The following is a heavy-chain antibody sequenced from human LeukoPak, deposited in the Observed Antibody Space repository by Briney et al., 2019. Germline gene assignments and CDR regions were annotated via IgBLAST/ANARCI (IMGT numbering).Heavy chain of an antibody. CDR3: ARVVLRYFDWFPQPLFFDY. D-gene: IGHD3-9*01. Sequence: SETLSLTCSVSGGSINNYYWSWIRQPPGKGLEWIGYIYYSGTTNYNPSLKSRVSISVDTSKNQFSLKLSSVTAADTAVYYCARVVLRYFDWFPQPLFFDYWGQGTLVTVSS. V-gene: IGHV4-59*12. J-gene: IGHJ4*02. CDR2: IYYSGTT. CDR1: GGSINNYY.